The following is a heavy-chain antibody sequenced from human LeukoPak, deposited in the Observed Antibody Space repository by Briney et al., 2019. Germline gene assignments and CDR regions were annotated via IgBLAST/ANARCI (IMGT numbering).Heavy chain of an antibody. J-gene: IGHJ4*02. CDR2: ISAYNGNT. D-gene: IGHD3-10*01. V-gene: IGHV1-18*01. CDR1: GYTFTSYG. Sequence: ASVKVSCKASGYTFTSYGISWVRQAPGQGLEWMGWISAYNGNTNYAQKLQGRVTMTTDTSTSTAYMELSSLRSEDTAVYYCARAPYGSGSYYYNDWGQGTLVTVSS. CDR3: ARAPYGSGSYYYND.